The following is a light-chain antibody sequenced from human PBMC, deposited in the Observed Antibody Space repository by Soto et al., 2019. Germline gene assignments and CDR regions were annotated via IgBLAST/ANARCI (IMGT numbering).Light chain of an antibody. J-gene: IGKJ1*01. CDR2: KAS. V-gene: IGKV1-5*03. CDR1: QSISTW. CDR3: QQFHLYST. Sequence: DIQMTQSPSTLSASVGDRVTITCRASQSISTWLAWYKQKPGKAPKLLIYKASTLESGVPSRFSGSGSGTEFTLTISSMQPDDFATYYCQQFHLYSTFGQGTKVDI.